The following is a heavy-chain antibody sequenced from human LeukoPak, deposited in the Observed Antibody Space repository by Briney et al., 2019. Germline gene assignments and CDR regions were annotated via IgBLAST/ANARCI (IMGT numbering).Heavy chain of an antibody. CDR2: LSSSGDT. J-gene: IGHJ6*03. Sequence: GGSLRLSCAASGFTFSSYAMSWVRQAPGKGLQWVSALSSSGDTYYTDSVKGRFTISRDNSKNTLYLQMNSLRAEDTAVYYCAKDGGGYYPSYYYYMDVWGKGTTVTISS. CDR1: GFTFSSYA. V-gene: IGHV3-23*01. CDR3: AKDGGGYYPSYYYYMDV. D-gene: IGHD3-22*01.